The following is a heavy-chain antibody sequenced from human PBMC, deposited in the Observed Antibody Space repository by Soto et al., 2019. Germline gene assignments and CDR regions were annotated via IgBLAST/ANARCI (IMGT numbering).Heavy chain of an antibody. J-gene: IGHJ6*03. CDR2: IIPILGIA. CDR3: ARDMEDIVVVPAATITYYYYYMDV. CDR1: GGTFSSYT. V-gene: IGHV1-69*02. Sequence: ASVKVSCKASGGTFSSYTISWVRQAPGQGLEWMGRIIPILGIANYAQKFQGRVTITADKSTSTAYMELSSLRSEDTAVYYCARDMEDIVVVPAATITYYYYYMDVWGKGTTVTVSS. D-gene: IGHD2-2*01.